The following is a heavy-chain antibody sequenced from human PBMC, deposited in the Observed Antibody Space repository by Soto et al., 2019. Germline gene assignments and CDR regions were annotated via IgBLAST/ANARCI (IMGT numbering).Heavy chain of an antibody. J-gene: IGHJ4*02. D-gene: IGHD3-22*01. Sequence: SETLSLTCAVSGGSISSSNWWSWVRQPPGKGLEWIGEIYHSGSTNYNPSLKSRVTISVDKSKNQFSLKLSSVTAADTAVYYCARDSPYYYDSSGYYLDYWGQGTLVTVSS. CDR3: ARDSPYYYDSSGYYLDY. V-gene: IGHV4-4*02. CDR1: GGSISSSNW. CDR2: IYHSGST.